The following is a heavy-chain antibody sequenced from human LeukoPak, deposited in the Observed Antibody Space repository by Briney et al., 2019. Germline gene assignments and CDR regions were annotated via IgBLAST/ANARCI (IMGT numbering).Heavy chain of an antibody. V-gene: IGHV3-7*03. CDR2: IKQDGSEK. D-gene: IGHD6-19*01. CDR3: ASLSSGWYKEFVDY. CDR1: GFTFSSYW. Sequence: GGSLRLSCAASGFTFSSYWMSWVRQAPGKGLEWVANIKQDGSEKYYVDSVKGRFTISRDNAKNSLYLQMNSLRAEDTAVYYCASLSSGWYKEFVDYWGQGTLVTVSS. J-gene: IGHJ4*02.